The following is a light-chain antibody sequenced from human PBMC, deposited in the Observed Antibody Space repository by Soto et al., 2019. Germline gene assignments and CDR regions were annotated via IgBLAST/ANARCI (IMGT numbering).Light chain of an antibody. J-gene: IGKJ5*01. Sequence: EIWLTQSPGTLSLSPGERATLSCRASQSVSSTYLAWYQQKTGQAPRLLIYGASTRATGIPERLSGSGYGTDLSITISRMETEDFEVYYCQQYGSSPITFGHGTRLEIK. V-gene: IGKV3-20*01. CDR2: GAS. CDR3: QQYGSSPIT. CDR1: QSVSSTY.